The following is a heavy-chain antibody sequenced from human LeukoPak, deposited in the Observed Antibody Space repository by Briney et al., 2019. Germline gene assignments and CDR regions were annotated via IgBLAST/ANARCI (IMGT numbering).Heavy chain of an antibody. CDR3: AKAYHDSGCLIDY. CDR2: IRGNGATT. Sequence: GGSLRLSCAASGITFSSHAMTWVRQAPGKGLEWVAAIRGNGATTDYADSVKGRFTISRDNSKSTLYPQMNSLRAEDTAVYYCAKAYHDSGCLIDYWGQGTLVTVSS. D-gene: IGHD6-19*01. CDR1: GITFSSHA. V-gene: IGHV3-23*01. J-gene: IGHJ4*02.